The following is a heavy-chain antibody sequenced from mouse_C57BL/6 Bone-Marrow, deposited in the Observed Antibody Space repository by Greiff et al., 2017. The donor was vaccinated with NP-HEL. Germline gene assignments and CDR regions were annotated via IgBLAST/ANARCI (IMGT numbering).Heavy chain of an antibody. V-gene: IGHV3-6*01. D-gene: IGHD2-1*01. CDR1: GYSITSGYY. Sequence: VQLKQSGPGLVKPSQSLSLTCSVTGYSITSGYYWNWIRQFPGNKLEWMGYISYDGSNNYNPSLKNRISITRDTSKNQFFLKLNSVTTEDTATYYCARGYYGNYLYYFDYWGQGTTLTVSS. CDR3: ARGYYGNYLYYFDY. J-gene: IGHJ2*01. CDR2: ISYDGSN.